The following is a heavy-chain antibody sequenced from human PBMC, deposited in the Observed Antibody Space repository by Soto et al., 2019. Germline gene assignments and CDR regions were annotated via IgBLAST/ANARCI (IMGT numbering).Heavy chain of an antibody. CDR1: TFNFSNYW. CDR3: ARGYGGFDY. Sequence: GGSLRLSCTASTFNFSNYWMTWVRQAPGKGLEWVANIKQDESEKYYVDSVKGRFTISRDNAKNSLYLQMNSLRAEDTAVYYCARGYGGFDYWGQGTLVTSPQ. D-gene: IGHD4-17*01. J-gene: IGHJ4*02. CDR2: IKQDESEK. V-gene: IGHV3-7*03.